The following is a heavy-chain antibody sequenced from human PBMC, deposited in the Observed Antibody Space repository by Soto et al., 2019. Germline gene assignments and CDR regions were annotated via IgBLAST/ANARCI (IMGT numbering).Heavy chain of an antibody. CDR3: ARDTYFYGSGSYGP. Sequence: EVQLVESGGGLVKPGGSLRLSCAASGFTFSSYSMNWVRQAPGKGLEWVSSISSSSSYIYYADSVKGRFTISRDNAKKSLYLQINSLRAEGTAVYYCARDTYFYGSGSYGPWGQGTLVTVSS. CDR1: GFTFSSYS. D-gene: IGHD3-10*01. CDR2: ISSSSSYI. V-gene: IGHV3-21*01. J-gene: IGHJ1*01.